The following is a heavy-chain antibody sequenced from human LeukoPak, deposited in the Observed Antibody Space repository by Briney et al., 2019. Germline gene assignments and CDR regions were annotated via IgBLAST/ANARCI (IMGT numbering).Heavy chain of an antibody. Sequence: SGVTLRLSCVASGFTFSSYERNWVRQAQGKGLEWVSYISSSGSTIYRADSVKGRFTISRDNAQNSLYLQVNSLRAEDTAVYYCARSFDNWGRGTLVTVSS. CDR2: ISSSGSTI. CDR1: GFTFSSYE. CDR3: ARSFDN. V-gene: IGHV3-48*03. J-gene: IGHJ4*02.